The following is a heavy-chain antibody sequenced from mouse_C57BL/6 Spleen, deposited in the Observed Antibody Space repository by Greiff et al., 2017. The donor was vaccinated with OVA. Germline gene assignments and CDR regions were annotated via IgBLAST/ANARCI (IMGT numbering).Heavy chain of an antibody. D-gene: IGHD1-1*01. J-gene: IGHJ4*01. CDR2: IYPGGGDT. CDR3: ARTTTLVAPYDGAMDY. CDR1: GYAFSSYW. Sequence: QVQLQQSGAELVKPGASVKISCKASGYAFSSYWMNWVKQRPGKGLEWIGQIYPGGGDTNYNGKFKGKATLTADKSSSTAYMQLSSLTSEDSAVYLWARTTTLVAPYDGAMDYWGQGTSVTVSS. V-gene: IGHV1-80*01.